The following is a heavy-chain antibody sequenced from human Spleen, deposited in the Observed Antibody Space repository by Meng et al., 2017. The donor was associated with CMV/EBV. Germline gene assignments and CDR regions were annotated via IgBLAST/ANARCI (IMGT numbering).Heavy chain of an antibody. CDR3: AKANSYGLYYFDY. CDR1: GFTFSNFA. Sequence: GESLKISCVASGFTFSNFAMHWVRQAPGKGLEWVTLISYNGRYEDYADSAKGRFTISRDNSKNTLYLQMNSLRAEDTAVYYCAKANSYGLYYFDYWGQGTLVTVSS. CDR2: ISYNGRYE. J-gene: IGHJ4*02. D-gene: IGHD5-18*01. V-gene: IGHV3-30*04.